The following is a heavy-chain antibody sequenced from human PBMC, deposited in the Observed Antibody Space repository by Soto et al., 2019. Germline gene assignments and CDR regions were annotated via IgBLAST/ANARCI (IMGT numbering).Heavy chain of an antibody. J-gene: IGHJ6*03. CDR1: GFTFSNAW. CDR2: IKSKTDGGTT. CDR3: TTVPTTVINLSNYYYYYYMDV. Sequence: GGSLRLSCAASGFTFSNAWMSWVRQAPGKGLEWVGRIKSKTDGGTTDYAAPVKGRFTISRDDSKNTLYLQMNSLKTEDTAVYYCTTVPTTVINLSNYYYYYYMDVWGKGTTVTVSS. V-gene: IGHV3-15*01. D-gene: IGHD4-17*01.